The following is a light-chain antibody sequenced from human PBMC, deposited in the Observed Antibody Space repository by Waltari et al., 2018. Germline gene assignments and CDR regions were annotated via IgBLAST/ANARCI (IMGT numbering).Light chain of an antibody. CDR1: QTITSY. CDR3: QQSYTTPRT. V-gene: IGKV1-39*01. CDR2: AAS. Sequence: DIQMTQSPSSLSASVGDRVTITCRASQTITSYLNWYQQKPGKAPKVLIYAASSLQSGVPSRFSGRGTGTDITLTISSLQPEDFATYYCQQSYTTPRTFGQGTKVEIK. J-gene: IGKJ1*01.